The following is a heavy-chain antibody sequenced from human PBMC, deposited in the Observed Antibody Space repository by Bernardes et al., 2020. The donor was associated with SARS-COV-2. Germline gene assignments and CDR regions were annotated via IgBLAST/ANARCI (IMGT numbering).Heavy chain of an antibody. CDR1: GFTFSSYW. CDR3: ARDPRYCSSTSCPTAYYYYMDV. Sequence: GGSLRLSCAASGFTFSSYWMHWVRQAPGKGLVWVSRINSDGSSTSYADSVKGRFTISRDNAKNTLYLQMNSLRAEDTAVYYCARDPRYCSSTSCPTAYYYYMDVWGKGTTVTVSS. V-gene: IGHV3-74*01. CDR2: INSDGSST. J-gene: IGHJ6*03. D-gene: IGHD2-2*01.